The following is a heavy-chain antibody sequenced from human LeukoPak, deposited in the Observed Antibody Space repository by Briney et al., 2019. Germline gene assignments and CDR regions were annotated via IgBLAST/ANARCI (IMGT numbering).Heavy chain of an antibody. V-gene: IGHV3-23*01. CDR1: GLSLSGFT. CDR3: AKDQNYYDSSGYYEKAGY. Sequence: GGSLRLSCVTSGLSLSGFTINWVRQAPGKGLEWVSAISGSGGSTYYADSVKGRFTISRDNSKNTLYLQMNSLRAEDTAVYYCAKDQNYYDSSGYYEKAGYWGQGTLVTVSS. D-gene: IGHD3-22*01. CDR2: ISGSGGST. J-gene: IGHJ4*02.